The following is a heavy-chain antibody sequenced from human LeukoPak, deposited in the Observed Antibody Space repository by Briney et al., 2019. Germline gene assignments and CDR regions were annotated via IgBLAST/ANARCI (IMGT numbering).Heavy chain of an antibody. CDR1: GFTFSSYA. Sequence: GGSLRLSCAASGFTFSSYAMSWVRQAPGKGLEWVSAISGSGGSTYYADSVKGRFTISRDNSKNTLDLQMNSLRAEDTAVYYCAKVIAAAGTFDYWGQGTLVTVSS. D-gene: IGHD6-13*01. J-gene: IGHJ4*02. V-gene: IGHV3-23*01. CDR2: ISGSGGST. CDR3: AKVIAAAGTFDY.